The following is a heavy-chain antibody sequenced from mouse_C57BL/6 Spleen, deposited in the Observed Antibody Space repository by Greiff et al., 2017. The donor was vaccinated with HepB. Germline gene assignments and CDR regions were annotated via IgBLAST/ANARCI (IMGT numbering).Heavy chain of an antibody. D-gene: IGHD2-14*01. CDR3: AREGSGVRLFAY. V-gene: IGHV5-4*01. Sequence: EVKLMESGGGLVKPGGSLKLSCAASGFTFSSYAMSWVRQTPEKRLEWVATISDGGSYTYYPDNVKGRFTISRDNAKNNLYLQMSHLKSEDTAMYCCAREGSGVRLFAYWGQGTLVTFSA. J-gene: IGHJ3*01. CDR1: GFTFSSYA. CDR2: ISDGGSYT.